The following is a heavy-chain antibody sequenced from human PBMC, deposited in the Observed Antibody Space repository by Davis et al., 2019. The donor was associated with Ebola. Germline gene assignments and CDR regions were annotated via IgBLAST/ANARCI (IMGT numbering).Heavy chain of an antibody. J-gene: IGHJ6*02. Sequence: AASVKVSCKASGYTFTGYYMHWVRQAPGQGLEWMGWINPNSGGTNYAQKFQGWVTMTRDKSISTAYLQWSSLKASDTAMYYCARQASYGGNWGYYYYYGMDVWGQGTTVTVSS. CDR1: GYTFTGYY. CDR2: INPNSGGT. D-gene: IGHD4-23*01. V-gene: IGHV1-2*04. CDR3: ARQASYGGNWGYYYYYGMDV.